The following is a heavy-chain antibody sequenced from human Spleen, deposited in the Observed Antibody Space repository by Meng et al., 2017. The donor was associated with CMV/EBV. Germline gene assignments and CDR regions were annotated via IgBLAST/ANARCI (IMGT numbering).Heavy chain of an antibody. Sequence: SETLSLTCAVYGGSFSDYYWTWIRQPPGKGLEWIGEINHSGSANSNPSLKSRVTISVDTSKNQFSLRLSSVTAADTAVYYCARGNYGDSSYYYYYGMDVWGQGTTVTVSS. CDR3: ARGNYGDSSYYYYYGMDV. CDR2: INHSGSA. CDR1: GGSFSDYY. D-gene: IGHD4-17*01. J-gene: IGHJ6*02. V-gene: IGHV4-34*01.